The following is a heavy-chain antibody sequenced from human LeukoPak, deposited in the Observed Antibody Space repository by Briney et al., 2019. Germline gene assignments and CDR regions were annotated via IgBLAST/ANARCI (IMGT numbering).Heavy chain of an antibody. V-gene: IGHV3-23*01. D-gene: IGHD6-19*01. Sequence: HPGGSLRLSCAASGFTFNNYAMSWVRQAPGKGLEWVSVISGSGGSTHNADSVKCRFTISRDNSKNPLYLQMNSLRAEDTAVYYCAKDAEQWLVSPYFQHWGQGTLVTVSS. J-gene: IGHJ1*01. CDR3: AKDAEQWLVSPYFQH. CDR1: GFTFNNYA. CDR2: ISGSGGST.